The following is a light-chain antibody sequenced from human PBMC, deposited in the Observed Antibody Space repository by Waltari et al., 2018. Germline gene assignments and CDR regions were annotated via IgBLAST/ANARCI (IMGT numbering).Light chain of an antibody. CDR2: DVN. Sequence: QSALTQPAPVSGSPGQSITISCTGNGSDVGGSNYVSWDQQHPDKAPKLMIYDVNNRASGVSNRFSGSKSGNTASLTISGLQAEDEADYYCSSYTSSSTLFGGGTKLTVL. CDR3: SSYTSSSTL. V-gene: IGLV2-14*03. CDR1: GSDVGGSNY. J-gene: IGLJ2*01.